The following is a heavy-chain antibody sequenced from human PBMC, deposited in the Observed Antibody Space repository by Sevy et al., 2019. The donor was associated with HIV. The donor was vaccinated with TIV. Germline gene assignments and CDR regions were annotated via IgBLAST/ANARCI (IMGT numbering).Heavy chain of an antibody. CDR3: VRGSSGWTSHDAFDI. D-gene: IGHD6-19*01. CDR2: ISAYNGNT. Sequence: ASVKVSCKASGYTFTSYGISWVRQAPGQGLEWMGWISAYNGNTNYAQKLQGRVTMTTDTSTSTAYMELRSLRSDDTAVYYCVRGSSGWTSHDAFDIWGQGTMVTVSS. V-gene: IGHV1-18*01. CDR1: GYTFTSYG. J-gene: IGHJ3*02.